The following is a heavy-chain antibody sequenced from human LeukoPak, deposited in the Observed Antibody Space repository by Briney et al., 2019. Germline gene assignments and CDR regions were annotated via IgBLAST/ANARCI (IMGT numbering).Heavy chain of an antibody. CDR3: ATDLSRGSYGYVPLDY. J-gene: IGHJ4*02. Sequence: ASVQVSCKVSGYTLTELSMHWVRQAPGKGLEWMGGFDPEDGETIYAQKFQGRVTMTEDTSTDTAYMELSSLRSEDTAVYYCATDLSRGSYGYVPLDYWGQGTLVTVSS. V-gene: IGHV1-24*01. CDR2: FDPEDGET. CDR1: GYTLTELS. D-gene: IGHD5-18*01.